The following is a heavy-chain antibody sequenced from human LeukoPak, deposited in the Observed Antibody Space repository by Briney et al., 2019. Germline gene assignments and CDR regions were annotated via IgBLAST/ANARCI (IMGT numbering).Heavy chain of an antibody. D-gene: IGHD5-24*01. Sequence: PGGSLRLSCAASGFSFSSYEMNWVRQAPGKGLEWVSYISNSGGTIYYADSVKGRFTISRDNAKNSLYLQMNSLRAEDTAVYYCARKMTTINRFSGDYWGQGTLVTVSS. CDR2: ISNSGGTI. CDR3: ARKMTTINRFSGDY. CDR1: GFSFSSYE. V-gene: IGHV3-48*03. J-gene: IGHJ4*02.